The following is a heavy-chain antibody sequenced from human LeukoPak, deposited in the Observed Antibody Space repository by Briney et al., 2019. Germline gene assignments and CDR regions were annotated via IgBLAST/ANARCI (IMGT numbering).Heavy chain of an antibody. V-gene: IGHV1-69*06. J-gene: IGHJ4*02. CDR3: GIVGATGGFDY. D-gene: IGHD1-26*01. Sequence: GASVKVSCKASGGTFSSYAISWVRQAPGQGLEWMGGIILIFGTASYAQKFQGRVTITADKSTSTAYMELRSLRSDDTAVYYCGIVGATGGFDYWGQGTLVTVSS. CDR1: GGTFSSYA. CDR2: IILIFGTA.